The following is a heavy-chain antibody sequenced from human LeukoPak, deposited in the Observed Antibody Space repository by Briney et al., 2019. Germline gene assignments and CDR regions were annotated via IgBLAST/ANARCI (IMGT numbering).Heavy chain of an antibody. CDR3: ARDQEATVPKWGDELYYYCRDV. CDR1: GGTFSSSA. D-gene: IGHD1-26*01. CDR2: IIPIFGTA. Sequence: SVRLSCKASGGTFSSSAISRVRQAPGQGLEWMGGIIPIFGTANYAQKVRGRVRITADEPMSAAYLELSSLRSEDTAVYYCARDQEATVPKWGDELYYYCRDVGGQGTTVTVST. V-gene: IGHV1-69*13. J-gene: IGHJ6*01.